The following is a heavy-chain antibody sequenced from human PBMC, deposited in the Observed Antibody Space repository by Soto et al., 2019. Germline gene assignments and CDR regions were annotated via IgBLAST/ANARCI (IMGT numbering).Heavy chain of an antibody. D-gene: IGHD5-12*01. CDR2: SNSDGSST. CDR3: ARDRAWLLFHYYYYMDV. J-gene: IGHJ6*03. CDR1: GFTFSSYW. Sequence: EVQLVESGGGLVQPGGSLRLSCAASGFTFSSYWMHWVRQAPGKGLVWVSRSNSDGSSTSYADSVKGRFTISRDNAKNTLYLQMNCLRAEDSAVYYCARDRAWLLFHYYYYMDVWGKGTTVTVSS. V-gene: IGHV3-74*01.